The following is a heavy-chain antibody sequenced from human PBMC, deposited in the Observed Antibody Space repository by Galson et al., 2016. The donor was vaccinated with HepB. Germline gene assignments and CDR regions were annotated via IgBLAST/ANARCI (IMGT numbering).Heavy chain of an antibody. Sequence: SLRLSCAASGFNFSPSSMNWVRQTPGKGLEWLSYISGTTHIFVSYADSVRGRFTISRDNAKNSLYLHLNSMRDEDTAVYYCARDFSWSFENWGQGTLVTVPS. CDR2: ISGTTHIF. J-gene: IGHJ4*02. D-gene: IGHD3-3*01. CDR1: GFNFSPSS. CDR3: ARDFSWSFEN. V-gene: IGHV3-48*02.